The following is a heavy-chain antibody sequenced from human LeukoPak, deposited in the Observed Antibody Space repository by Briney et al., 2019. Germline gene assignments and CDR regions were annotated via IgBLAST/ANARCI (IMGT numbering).Heavy chain of an antibody. V-gene: IGHV3-23*01. Sequence: GGSLRLSCAASGFTFSSYAMSWVRQAPGKGLEWVSGISASGGTIYYADSVKRRFTIPRDNSKNSLFLQMNSLRAEDTAVYYCAKQGRSWYYSYMDVWGKGTTVTVSS. CDR3: AKQGRSWYYSYMDV. J-gene: IGHJ6*03. D-gene: IGHD6-13*01. CDR2: ISASGGTI. CDR1: GFTFSSYA.